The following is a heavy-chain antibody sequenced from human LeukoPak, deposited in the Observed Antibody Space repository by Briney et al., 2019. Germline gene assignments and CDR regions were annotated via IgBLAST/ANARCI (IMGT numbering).Heavy chain of an antibody. D-gene: IGHD3-16*01. J-gene: IGHJ3*02. CDR2: IYYSGST. V-gene: IGHV4-39*07. CDR1: GGSISSNSYY. Sequence: SETLSLTCAVSGGSISSNSYYWGWIRQPPGKGLEWIGSIYYSGSTYYNPSLKSRVTISVDTSKNQFSLKLSSVTAADTAVYYCARDGMGEWLIKDPDAFDIWGQGTMVTVSS. CDR3: ARDGMGEWLIKDPDAFDI.